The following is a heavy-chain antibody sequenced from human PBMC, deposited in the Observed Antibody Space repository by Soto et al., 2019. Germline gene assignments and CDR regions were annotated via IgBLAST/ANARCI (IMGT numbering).Heavy chain of an antibody. D-gene: IGHD3-10*01. CDR2: LSSDSSST. CDR3: AKDMDPYYYTRGHAFDS. Sequence: GGSLRLSCAASGFNFGAFDMHWVRQRPGKGLEWLSLLSSDSSSTYYGDSAQGRFSVSRDNSKKSLYLRLSSLRSDDTAVYFCAKDMDPYYYTRGHAFDSWGQGTLVTVSS. CDR1: GFNFGAFD. V-gene: IGHV3-43*01. J-gene: IGHJ4*02.